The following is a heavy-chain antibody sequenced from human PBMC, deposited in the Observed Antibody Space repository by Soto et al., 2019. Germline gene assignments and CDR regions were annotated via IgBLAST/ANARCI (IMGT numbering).Heavy chain of an antibody. CDR2: ISWNSGSI. J-gene: IGHJ3*02. CDR1: GFTFDDYA. V-gene: IGHV3-9*01. Sequence: EVQVVESGGGLVQPGRSLRLSCAVSGFTFDDYAMHWVRQAPGKGLEWVSGISWNSGSIGYADSVKGRFTISRDNAKNSLYLQMNSLRAEDTALYYCVRLDTAMVRGAFDIWGQGTMVTVSS. D-gene: IGHD5-18*01. CDR3: VRLDTAMVRGAFDI.